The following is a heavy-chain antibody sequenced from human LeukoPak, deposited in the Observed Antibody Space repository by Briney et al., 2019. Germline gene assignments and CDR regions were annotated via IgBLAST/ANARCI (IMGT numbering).Heavy chain of an antibody. V-gene: IGHV1-2*06. D-gene: IGHD3-22*01. Sequence: ASVKVSCKASGYTFTGYYMHWVRQARGQGLEWMGRINPNSGGTNYAQKLQGRVTMTTDTSTSTAYMELRSLRSDDTAVYYCARGLRKYYYDSSGSFDYWGQGTLATVSS. CDR3: ARGLRKYYYDSSGSFDY. CDR2: INPNSGGT. CDR1: GYTFTGYY. J-gene: IGHJ4*02.